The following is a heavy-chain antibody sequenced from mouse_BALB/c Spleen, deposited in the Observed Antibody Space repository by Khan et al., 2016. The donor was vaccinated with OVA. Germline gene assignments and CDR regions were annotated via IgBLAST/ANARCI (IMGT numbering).Heavy chain of an antibody. CDR1: GFNIKDYY. V-gene: IGHV14-1*02. D-gene: IGHD2-3*01. CDR3: ARAGYSPWFAY. CDR2: IDPENGNT. J-gene: IGHJ3*01. Sequence: IQLVQSGAELVRPGALVKLSCKASGFNIKDYYIHWVKQRPEQGLEWIGWIDPENGNTIYDPKFQGKANITADTSSNTAYLHFSSLTSEDPAVYYCARAGYSPWFAYWGQGTLVTVSA.